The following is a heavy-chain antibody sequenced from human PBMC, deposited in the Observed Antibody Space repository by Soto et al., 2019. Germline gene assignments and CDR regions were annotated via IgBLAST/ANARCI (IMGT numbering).Heavy chain of an antibody. CDR1: GFTFSSYA. CDR2: ISGSGGST. Sequence: GGSLRLSCAASGFTFSSYAMSWVRQAPGKGLEWVSAISGSGGSTYYADSVKGRFTISRDNSKNTLYLQMNSLRAEDTAVYYCASNAGVVVAATHYYYYGMDVWGQGTTVTVSS. CDR3: ASNAGVVVAATHYYYYGMDV. J-gene: IGHJ6*02. D-gene: IGHD2-15*01. V-gene: IGHV3-23*01.